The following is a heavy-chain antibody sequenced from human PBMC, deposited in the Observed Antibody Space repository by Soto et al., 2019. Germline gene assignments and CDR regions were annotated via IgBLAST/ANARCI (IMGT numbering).Heavy chain of an antibody. V-gene: IGHV3-64*01. J-gene: IGHJ3*02. Sequence: GGSLRLSCAASGFTFSSYAMHWVRQAPGKGLEYVSAISSNGGSTYYANSVKGRFTISRDNSKNTLYLQMGSLRAEDMAVYYCARANPVLNAFEIWGQGTMVTVSS. CDR2: ISSNGGST. CDR1: GFTFSSYA. D-gene: IGHD2-8*01. CDR3: ARANPVLNAFEI.